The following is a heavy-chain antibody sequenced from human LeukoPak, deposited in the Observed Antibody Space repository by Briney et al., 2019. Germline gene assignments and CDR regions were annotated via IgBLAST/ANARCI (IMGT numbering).Heavy chain of an antibody. Sequence: ASVKVSCKASGYTFTGYYMHWVRQAPGQGLEWMGIINPSGGTTNYAQKFQGRVTMTRDTSTSTVYMELSSLRSEDTAVYYCARDAGTDAFDIWGQGTMVTVSS. CDR1: GYTFTGYY. J-gene: IGHJ3*02. V-gene: IGHV1-46*03. CDR2: INPSGGTT. D-gene: IGHD1-26*01. CDR3: ARDAGTDAFDI.